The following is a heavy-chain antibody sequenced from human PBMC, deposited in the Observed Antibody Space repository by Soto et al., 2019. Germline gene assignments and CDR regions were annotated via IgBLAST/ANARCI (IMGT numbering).Heavy chain of an antibody. Sequence: QVQLVQSGAEVRKPGSSVKVSCKISGGTFTNYVISWLRQAPGQGLEWMGGLIPIFGAANLAQKFQGRVTITADESTSTVNMELSSLTSEDTAVYYGARGRSSPNFDTWGQGTLVTVSS. CDR1: GGTFTNYV. CDR2: LIPIFGAA. J-gene: IGHJ5*02. V-gene: IGHV1-69*01. D-gene: IGHD6-6*01. CDR3: ARGRSSPNFDT.